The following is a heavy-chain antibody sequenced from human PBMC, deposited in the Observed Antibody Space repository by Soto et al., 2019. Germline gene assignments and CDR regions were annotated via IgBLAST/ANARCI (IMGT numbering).Heavy chain of an antibody. CDR3: TTHSPDDMMRN. D-gene: IGHD3-9*01. Sequence: EVQLVESGGGLVQPGGSLKLSCAASGFTLSGSALHWVRQASWKGLEWVGRMSSKANSYATAYAASVKGRFSISRDHSKNTAYLQMNSLKTEDTAVYYCTTHSPDDMMRNWGQGTLVTVAS. CDR2: MSSKANSYAT. J-gene: IGHJ4*02. V-gene: IGHV3-73*02. CDR1: GFTLSGSA.